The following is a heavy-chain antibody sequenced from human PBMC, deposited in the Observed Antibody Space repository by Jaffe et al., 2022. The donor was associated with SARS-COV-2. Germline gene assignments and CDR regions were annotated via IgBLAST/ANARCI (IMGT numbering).Heavy chain of an antibody. CDR1: GYTLTELS. V-gene: IGHV1-24*01. D-gene: IGHD5-18*01. J-gene: IGHJ6*02. CDR3: ATSSRSYGYQYYYYYGMDV. Sequence: QVQLVQSGAEVKKPGASVKVSCKVSGYTLTELSMHWVRQAPGKGLEWMGGFDPEDGETIYAQKFQGRVTMTEDTSTDTAYMELSSLRSEDTAVYYCATSSRSYGYQYYYYYGMDVWGQGTTVTVSS. CDR2: FDPEDGET.